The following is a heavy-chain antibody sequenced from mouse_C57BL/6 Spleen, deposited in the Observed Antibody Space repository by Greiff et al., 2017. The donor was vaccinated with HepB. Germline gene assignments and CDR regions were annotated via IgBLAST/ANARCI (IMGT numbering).Heavy chain of an antibody. Sequence: QVQLKQPGAELVRPGSSVKLSCKASGYTFTSYWMHWVKQRPIQGLEWIGNIDPSDSETHYNQKFKDKATLTVDKSSSTAYMQLSSLTSEDSAVYYCARRGGIYYYGSREDFDYWGQGTTLTVSS. D-gene: IGHD1-1*01. CDR1: GYTFTSYW. CDR2: IDPSDSET. CDR3: ARRGGIYYYGSREDFDY. V-gene: IGHV1-52*01. J-gene: IGHJ2*01.